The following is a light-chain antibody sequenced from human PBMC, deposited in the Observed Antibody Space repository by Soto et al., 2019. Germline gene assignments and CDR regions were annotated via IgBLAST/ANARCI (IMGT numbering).Light chain of an antibody. V-gene: IGKV3-20*01. CDR3: NPCATSPLT. CDR2: DAS. Sequence: EILLTQSPDTLSLSPGERATLSCRASQSIARNYLAWYQHKPGQAPRLLIYDASNRATGIPDRFSGSGSGTDFTLTISRLEPEDFAVYFCNPCATSPLTFGGGTKVEIK. CDR1: QSIARNY. J-gene: IGKJ4*01.